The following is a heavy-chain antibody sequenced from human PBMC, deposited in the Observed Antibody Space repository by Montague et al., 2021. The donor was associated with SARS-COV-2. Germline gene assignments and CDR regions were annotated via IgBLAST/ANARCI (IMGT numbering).Heavy chain of an antibody. Sequence: SLRLSCAASGFTFSSYAMHWVRQAPGKGLEWVAVISYDGINKYYADSVKGRFTISRDNSKSTLYLQMNSLRGEDTAVYYCATDPDDYSYYGAFDYWGQGTLVTVSS. J-gene: IGHJ4*02. D-gene: IGHD4-11*01. V-gene: IGHV3-30-3*01. CDR3: ATDPDDYSYYGAFDY. CDR1: GFTFSSYA. CDR2: ISYDGINK.